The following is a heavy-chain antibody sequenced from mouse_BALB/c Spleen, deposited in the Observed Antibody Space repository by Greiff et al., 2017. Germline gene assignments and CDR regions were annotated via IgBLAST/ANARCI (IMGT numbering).Heavy chain of an antibody. CDR1: GFTFSSYT. CDR2: ISNGGGST. D-gene: IGHD2-3*01. V-gene: IGHV5-12-2*01. J-gene: IGHJ4*01. CDR3: ARQGLYDGYFAMDY. Sequence: DVMLVESGGGLVQPGGSLKLSCAASGFTFSSYTMSWVRQTPEKRLEWVAYISNGGGSTYYPDTVKGRFTISRDNAKNTLYLQMSSLKSEDTAMYYCARQGLYDGYFAMDYWGQGTSVTVSS.